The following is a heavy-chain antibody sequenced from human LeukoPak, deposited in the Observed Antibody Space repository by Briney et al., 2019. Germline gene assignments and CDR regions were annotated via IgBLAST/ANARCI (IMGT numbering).Heavy chain of an antibody. Sequence: SETLSLTCTVSRGSIRRFYWLWLRQPPGEGLEWIGYIYYSGSTNYNPSLKSRVTISVDTSKNQFSLKLSSVTAADTAVYYCARQVGNSGSGSYLTYFDYWGQGTLVTVSS. D-gene: IGHD3-10*01. J-gene: IGHJ4*02. CDR1: RGSIRRFY. V-gene: IGHV4-59*08. CDR3: ARQVGNSGSGSYLTYFDY. CDR2: IYYSGST.